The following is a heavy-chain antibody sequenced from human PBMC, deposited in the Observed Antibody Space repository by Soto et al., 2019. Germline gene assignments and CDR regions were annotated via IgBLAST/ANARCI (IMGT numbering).Heavy chain of an antibody. V-gene: IGHV3-23*01. D-gene: IGHD2-15*01. Sequence: GGSLSLSCAASGFIFSSYAMHWVRQAPGKGLEWVSGISGHGGDIYYADSVKGRFTISRDTATSTLYLQMDSLRADDTAVYYCAREDGGGPFDFWGQGTLVTVSS. CDR1: GFIFSSYA. CDR2: ISGHGGDI. J-gene: IGHJ4*02. CDR3: AREDGGGPFDF.